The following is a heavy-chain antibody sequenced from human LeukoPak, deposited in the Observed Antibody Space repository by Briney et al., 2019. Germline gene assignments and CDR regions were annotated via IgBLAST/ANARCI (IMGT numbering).Heavy chain of an antibody. V-gene: IGHV3-33*06. J-gene: IGHJ6*03. Sequence: PGGSLRLSCAASGFTFSSYGMHWVRQAPGKGLEWVAVIWYDGSNKYYADSVKGRFTISRDNSKNTLYLQMNSLRAEDTAVYYCAKEGLHDRETYYDFWSGYYHYYYYYMDVWGKGTTVTVSS. CDR2: IWYDGSNK. CDR3: AKEGLHDRETYYDFWSGYYHYYYYYMDV. D-gene: IGHD3-3*01. CDR1: GFTFSSYG.